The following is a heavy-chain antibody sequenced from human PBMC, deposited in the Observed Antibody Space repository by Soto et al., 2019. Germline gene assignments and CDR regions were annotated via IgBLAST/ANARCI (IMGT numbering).Heavy chain of an antibody. Sequence: SDTMCLTCAVSGVSIRSRTHYWGWNGPPPGKGLEWIGSVYYNGNMYYNPSLKSRVTMSVDTSKNQFSLDLRSVTAADTAVYYCARRKGYDSTTYYFDYWGQGKLVTVSS. V-gene: IGHV4-39*01. CDR2: VYYNGNM. D-gene: IGHD3-22*01. CDR3: ARRKGYDSTTYYFDY. CDR1: GVSIRSRTHY. J-gene: IGHJ4*02.